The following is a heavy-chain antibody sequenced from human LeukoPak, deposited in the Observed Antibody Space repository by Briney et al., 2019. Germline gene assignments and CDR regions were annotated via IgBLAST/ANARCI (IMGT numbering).Heavy chain of an antibody. CDR2: ISYDGSNK. Sequence: GGSLRLSCAASGFTFGSYGMHWVRQAPGKGLEWVAVISYDGSNKYYADSVKGRFTISRDNSKNTLYLQMNSLRAEDTAVYYCAKELSQEVILDYWGQGTLVTVSS. CDR3: AKELSQEVILDY. J-gene: IGHJ4*02. D-gene: IGHD3-16*02. V-gene: IGHV3-30*18. CDR1: GFTFGSYG.